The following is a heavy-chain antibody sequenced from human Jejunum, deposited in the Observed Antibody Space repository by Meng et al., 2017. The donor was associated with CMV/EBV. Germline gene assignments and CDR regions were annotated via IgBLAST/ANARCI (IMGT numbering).Heavy chain of an antibody. J-gene: IGHJ4*02. Sequence: CKTSGYTFTGYFLHWVRQAPGQGLEWMGRINPNTAATDYAQKFQGRVTMIGDTSTNTVYLEMSRLRSGDTAVYYCARRHDFDLYFDYWGQGSLVTVSS. CDR2: INPNTAAT. CDR1: GYTFTGYF. CDR3: ARRHDFDLYFDY. V-gene: IGHV1-2*06. D-gene: IGHD3-3*01.